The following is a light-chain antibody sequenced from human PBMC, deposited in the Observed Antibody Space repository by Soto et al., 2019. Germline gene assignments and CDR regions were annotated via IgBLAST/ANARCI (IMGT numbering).Light chain of an antibody. J-gene: IGLJ3*02. CDR2: NNN. V-gene: IGLV1-44*01. CDR1: TSNIGSNT. CDR3: ATWDDSLNVWM. Sequence: QAVVTQTPSASGTPGQRVTISCSGSTSNIGSNTVNWYQQLPGTAPKLLIYNNNQRPSGVPDRFSGSKSGTSASLAISGLLSEDEAVFYCATWDDSLNVWMFGGGTKLTVL.